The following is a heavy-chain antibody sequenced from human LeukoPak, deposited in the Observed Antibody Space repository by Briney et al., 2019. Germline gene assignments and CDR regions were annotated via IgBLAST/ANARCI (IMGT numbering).Heavy chain of an antibody. J-gene: IGHJ3*02. D-gene: IGHD2-2*01. Sequence: PGGSLRLSCAASGFTFSSYSMNWVRQAPGQGLEWVSTISTSGSYIYYADSVKGRFTISRDNAKNSLYLQMNSLRAEDTAVYYCARDHAYAFDIWGQGTMVTVSS. CDR1: GFTFSSYS. CDR3: ARDHAYAFDI. V-gene: IGHV3-21*01. CDR2: ISTSGSYI.